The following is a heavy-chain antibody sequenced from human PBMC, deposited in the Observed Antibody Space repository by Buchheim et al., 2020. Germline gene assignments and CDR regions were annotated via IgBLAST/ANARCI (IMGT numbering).Heavy chain of an antibody. J-gene: IGHJ6*02. CDR3: AKALLWFGELSVYGMDV. Sequence: QVQLVESGGGVVQPGRSLRLSCAASGFTFSSYGMHWVRQAPGKGLEWVAVISYDGSNKYYADSVKGRFTISSDNSKNTLYLQMNSLRAEDTAVYYCAKALLWFGELSVYGMDVWGQGTT. V-gene: IGHV3-30*18. CDR2: ISYDGSNK. CDR1: GFTFSSYG. D-gene: IGHD3-10*01.